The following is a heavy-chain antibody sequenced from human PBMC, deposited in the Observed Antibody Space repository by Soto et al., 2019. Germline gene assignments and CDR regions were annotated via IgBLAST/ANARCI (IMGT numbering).Heavy chain of an antibody. CDR3: ASAPPAMVSPNI. V-gene: IGHV4-59*01. CDR2: VYYSGGT. D-gene: IGHD5-18*01. J-gene: IGHJ4*02. Sequence: PSETLSLTCTVSGGSISSYSWSWIRQPPGKGLEWIGYVYYSGGTNCNPSLKSRVTISLDPSKNQVSLRLNSVTAADTAVYYCASAPPAMVSPNIWGQGTLVTVSS. CDR1: GGSISSYS.